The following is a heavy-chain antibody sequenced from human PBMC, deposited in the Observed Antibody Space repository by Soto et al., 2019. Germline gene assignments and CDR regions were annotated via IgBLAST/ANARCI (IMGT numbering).Heavy chain of an antibody. CDR3: AKDLTYYGSGSYDFDY. J-gene: IGHJ4*02. Sequence: GSLRLSCAASGFTFSSYGMHWVRQAPGKGLEWVAVISYDGSNKYYADSVKGRFTISRDNSKNTLYLQMNSLRAEDTAVYYCAKDLTYYGSGSYDFDYWGQGTLVTVSS. CDR1: GFTFSSYG. CDR2: ISYDGSNK. D-gene: IGHD3-10*01. V-gene: IGHV3-30*18.